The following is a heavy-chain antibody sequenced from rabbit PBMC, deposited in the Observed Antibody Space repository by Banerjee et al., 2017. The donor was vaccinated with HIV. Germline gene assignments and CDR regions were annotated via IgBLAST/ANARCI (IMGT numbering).Heavy chain of an antibody. CDR3: ARVGYTYGDGGDGYSNWGL. Sequence: QLGEAWGGLGQPGASLALTLTASGVAMRCTDWRCWVRKAPGEGPEWIACIDAGSTGTTYSVNWAKGRFTISRTSSTTVTLQMTSLTAADTATYFCARVGYTYGDGGDGYSNWGLWGQGTLVTVS. CDR2: IDAGSTGTT. CDR1: GVAMRCTDW. V-gene: IGHV1S45*01. J-gene: IGHJ6*01. D-gene: IGHD6-1*01.